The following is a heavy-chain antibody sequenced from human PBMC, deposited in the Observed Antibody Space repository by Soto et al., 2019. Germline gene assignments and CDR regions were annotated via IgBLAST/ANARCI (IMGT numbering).Heavy chain of an antibody. CDR1: GFTFSSYG. CDR3: AKDRPSGSRPYYYGMDV. V-gene: IGHV3-30*18. Sequence: QVQLVESGGGVVQPGRSLSLSCAASGFTFSSYGMHWVRQAPGKGLEWVAVISYDGSNKYYADSVKGRFTISRDNSKNTLYLQMTSLRAEDTAVYYCAKDRPSGSRPYYYGMDVWGQGTTVTVSS. CDR2: ISYDGSNK. D-gene: IGHD1-26*01. J-gene: IGHJ6*02.